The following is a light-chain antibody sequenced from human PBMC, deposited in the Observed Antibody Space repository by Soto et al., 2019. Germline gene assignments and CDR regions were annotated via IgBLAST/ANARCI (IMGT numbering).Light chain of an antibody. CDR1: SSDVGGYNY. CDR2: EVS. J-gene: IGLJ3*02. CDR3: SSYTSSSTLGV. Sequence: QSVLTQPASVSGSPGQSITISCTGTSSDVGGYNYVSWYQQHPGKAPKLMIYEVSNRPSGVSNRFSGSKSGNTASLTTSGLQAEDEADYYCSSYTSSSTLGVFGGGTKLTV. V-gene: IGLV2-14*01.